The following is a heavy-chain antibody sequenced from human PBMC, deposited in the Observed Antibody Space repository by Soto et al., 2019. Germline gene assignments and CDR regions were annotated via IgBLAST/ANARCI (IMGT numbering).Heavy chain of an antibody. J-gene: IGHJ6*02. CDR1: GFTFSSYA. V-gene: IGHV3-64*01. CDR2: ITSNGGTT. CDR3: ARRIPFGYGMDV. D-gene: IGHD2-21*01. Sequence: EVQLVESGGGLVQPGGSLRLSCAASGFTFSSYAMHWVRQAPGKGLEYVSVITSNGGTTDYASSVQGRFTISRDNSKNTLYLQMGSLRAADMAVYYCARRIPFGYGMDVWGQGTTVTVSS.